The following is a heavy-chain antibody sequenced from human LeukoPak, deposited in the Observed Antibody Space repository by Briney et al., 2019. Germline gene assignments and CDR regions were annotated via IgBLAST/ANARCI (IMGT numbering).Heavy chain of an antibody. CDR1: GFTFSGSA. Sequence: GGSLRLSCAASGFTFSGSAIHWVRQASGKGLEWIGRIRSKTYNYATTYTASMKGRFTISRDDSKDMAYLQMNSLKTDDTAVYYCTAPFRGSNSMWFDPWGQGTLVTVSS. CDR3: TAPFRGSNSMWFDP. J-gene: IGHJ5*02. V-gene: IGHV3-73*01. D-gene: IGHD3-16*01. CDR2: IRSKTYNYAT.